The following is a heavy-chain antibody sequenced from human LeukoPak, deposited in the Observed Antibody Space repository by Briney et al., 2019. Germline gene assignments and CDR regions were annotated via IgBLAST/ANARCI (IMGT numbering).Heavy chain of an antibody. Sequence: PGGSLRLSCAASGFTFSSYAMSWVRQAPGKGLEWVSAISGSGGSTYYADSVKGRFTISRDNSKNTLFLQKNSLRAEDTAVYYCARGYCSGGSCSHYFDYWGQGTLVTVSS. CDR3: ARGYCSGGSCSHYFDY. CDR1: GFTFSSYA. D-gene: IGHD2-15*01. J-gene: IGHJ4*02. V-gene: IGHV3-23*01. CDR2: ISGSGGST.